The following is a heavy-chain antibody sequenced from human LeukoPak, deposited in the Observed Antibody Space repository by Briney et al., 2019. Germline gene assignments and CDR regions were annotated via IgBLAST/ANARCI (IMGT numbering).Heavy chain of an antibody. J-gene: IGHJ4*02. V-gene: IGHV1-2*02. D-gene: IGHD3-9*01. CDR2: INPNSGGT. CDR1: GYTFTGYY. Sequence: GASVKVSCKASGYTFTGYYMRWVRQAPGQGLEWMGWINPNSGGTNYAQKFQGRVTMTRDTSISTAYMELSRLRSDDTAVYYCARVAKERYFDWSGDFDYWGQGTLVTVSS. CDR3: ARVAKERYFDWSGDFDY.